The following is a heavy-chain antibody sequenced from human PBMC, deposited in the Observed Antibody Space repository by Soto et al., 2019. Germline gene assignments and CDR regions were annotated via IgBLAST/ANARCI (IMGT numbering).Heavy chain of an antibody. CDR3: ARGSILIQLWFDPLEQ. V-gene: IGHV1-2*02. CDR1: GYTFTTYY. Sequence: GXSVKVSCKASGYTFTTYYIHWVRQAPGQGLEWVGWINPNNGGTNSAQKFQGRVNMTRDTSTNTAYMELSSLRSDDTAIYFCARGSILIQLWFDPLEQWGQGTQVTVSS. D-gene: IGHD5-18*01. J-gene: IGHJ4*02. CDR2: INPNNGGT.